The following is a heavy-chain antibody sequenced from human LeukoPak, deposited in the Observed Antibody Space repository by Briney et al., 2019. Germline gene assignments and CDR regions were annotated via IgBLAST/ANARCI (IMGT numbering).Heavy chain of an antibody. CDR2: IRDSGSST. V-gene: IGHV3-23*01. Sequence: GGALRLSCAASGFTFSSYAMSWVRQAPGKGLEWVSAIRDSGSSTHYADSVKGRFTASRDNSKNTLFLQMNSLRAEDTAIYYCAKYGPQDSGSSHFDYWGQGALVTVSS. CDR1: GFTFSSYA. D-gene: IGHD1-26*01. CDR3: AKYGPQDSGSSHFDY. J-gene: IGHJ4*02.